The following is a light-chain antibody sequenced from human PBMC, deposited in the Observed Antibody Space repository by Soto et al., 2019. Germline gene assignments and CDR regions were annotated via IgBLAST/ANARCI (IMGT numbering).Light chain of an antibody. CDR3: SSYAGGTTFVL. CDR1: SSDVGSYNL. J-gene: IGLJ2*01. V-gene: IGLV2-23*02. CDR2: EVN. Sequence: QSALTQPASVSGSPGQSITISCTGTSSDVGSYNLVSWYQQHPGKAPRLIIYEVNKRPSGVSNVFSGSKSVNTASLTISGLQAEDEADYYCSSYAGGTTFVLFGGGTKLTVL.